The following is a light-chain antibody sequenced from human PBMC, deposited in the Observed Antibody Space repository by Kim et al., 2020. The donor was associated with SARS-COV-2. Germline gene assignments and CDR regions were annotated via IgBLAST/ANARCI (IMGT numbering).Light chain of an antibody. V-gene: IGKV1-12*01. J-gene: IGKJ4*01. CDR1: QDISSW. CDR2: AAS. Sequence: ASVGDRVTSTRRARQDISSWLAWYQQKPGKAPKLLFSAASSLQSGVPSRFSGSGSGTDFTLTISSLQPEDFASYYCQRADSFPLGFGGGTKVDIK. CDR3: QRADSFPLG.